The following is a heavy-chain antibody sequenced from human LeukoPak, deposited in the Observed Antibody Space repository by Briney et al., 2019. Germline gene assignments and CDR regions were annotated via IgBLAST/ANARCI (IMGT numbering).Heavy chain of an antibody. J-gene: IGHJ3*02. V-gene: IGHV4-34*01. CDR1: GGSFSGYH. CDR3: ARGKTVVPAALGAFDI. Sequence: PSETLSLTCAVYGGSFSGYHWSWIRQPPGKGLEWIGEINHSGSTNYNPSLKSRVTISVDTSKNQFSLKLSSVTAADTAVYYCARGKTVVPAALGAFDIWGQGTMVTVSS. CDR2: INHSGST. D-gene: IGHD2-2*01.